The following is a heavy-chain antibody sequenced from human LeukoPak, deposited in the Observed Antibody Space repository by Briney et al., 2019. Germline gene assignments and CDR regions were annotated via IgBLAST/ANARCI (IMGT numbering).Heavy chain of an antibody. CDR1: GNSISSGDYH. Sequence: SQTLSLTCAVSGNSISSGDYHWSWIRQPAGKGLEWIGRISSSGSTNYNPSLKSRVTISVDTSKNQFSLKLSSVTAADTAVYFCARGPYSYDSSGAFDIWGQGTMVTVSS. CDR3: ARGPYSYDSSGAFDI. V-gene: IGHV4-61*02. D-gene: IGHD3-22*01. CDR2: ISSSGST. J-gene: IGHJ3*02.